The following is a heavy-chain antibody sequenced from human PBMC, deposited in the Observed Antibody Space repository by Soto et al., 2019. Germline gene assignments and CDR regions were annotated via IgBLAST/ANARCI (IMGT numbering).Heavy chain of an antibody. D-gene: IGHD3-10*01. CDR1: GFTFSSYV. CDR2: ISGSGSNT. CDR3: AHPYCSGSSYYGIAV. J-gene: IGHJ6*02. Sequence: EVQLLESGGGLVQPGGSLRLSCAASGFTFSSYVMNWVRQAPGKGLEWVSGISGSGSNTYYADPVKGRFTIPRDNSNDTLYLQMHSLRAEDTAVYYCAHPYCSGSSYYGIAVWGRGTRVTVSS. V-gene: IGHV3-23*01.